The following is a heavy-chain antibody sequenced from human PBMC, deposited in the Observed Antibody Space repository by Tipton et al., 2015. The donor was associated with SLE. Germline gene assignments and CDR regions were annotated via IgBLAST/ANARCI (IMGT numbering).Heavy chain of an antibody. CDR3: AGSWDDNEGWYFDL. CDR2: IYASGSS. CDR1: NGSISSYF. V-gene: IGHV4-4*08. Sequence: TLSLTCTVSNGSISSYFLSWIRQSPRKGLEWIAYIYASGSSSYNTSLRGRVSMSVDTSKNQFSLKLTSVTAADTALYYCAGSWDDNEGWYFDLWGRGTLVTVSS. D-gene: IGHD6-13*01. J-gene: IGHJ2*01.